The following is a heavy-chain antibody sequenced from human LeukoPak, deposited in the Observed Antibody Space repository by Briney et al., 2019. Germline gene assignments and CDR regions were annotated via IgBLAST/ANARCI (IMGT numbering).Heavy chain of an antibody. Sequence: GESLKISCKGSGYSFSSYWIGWVRQMPGKGLEWMGIIYPGDSETRYSPSFQGQVTISADKSISTAYLQWSSLKASDTAMYYCAMIVGATTADDAFDIWGQGTMVTVSS. CDR3: AMIVGATTADDAFDI. D-gene: IGHD1-26*01. CDR1: GYSFSSYW. V-gene: IGHV5-51*01. J-gene: IGHJ3*02. CDR2: IYPGDSET.